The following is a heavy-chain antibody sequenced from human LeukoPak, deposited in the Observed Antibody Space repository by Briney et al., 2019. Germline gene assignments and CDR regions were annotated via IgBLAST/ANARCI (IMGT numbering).Heavy chain of an antibody. V-gene: IGHV1-2*02. Sequence: ASVKVSCKASGYTFTGYYMHWVRQAPGQGLEWMGWINPNSGGTNYAQKFQGRVTMTRDTSISTAYMELSRLRSDDTAVYYCAREYYDSSGYSRLDYWGQGTLVTVSS. CDR1: GYTFTGYY. J-gene: IGHJ4*02. CDR2: INPNSGGT. CDR3: AREYYDSSGYSRLDY. D-gene: IGHD3-22*01.